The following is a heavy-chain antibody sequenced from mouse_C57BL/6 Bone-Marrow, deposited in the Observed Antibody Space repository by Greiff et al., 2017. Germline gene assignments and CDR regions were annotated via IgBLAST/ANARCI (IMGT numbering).Heavy chain of an antibody. CDR2: VYPRDGST. Sequence: QVQLQQSGPELVKPGASVKLSCKASGYTFTSYDINWVKQRPGQGPEWIGWVYPRDGSTKSNEKFKGKATLTVDTSSSTAYMELHSLTSEDSAVYFCARLEFDGSSGDWYFDVWGTGTTVTVSS. CDR3: ARLEFDGSSGDWYFDV. J-gene: IGHJ1*03. D-gene: IGHD1-1*01. CDR1: GYTFTSYD. V-gene: IGHV1-85*01.